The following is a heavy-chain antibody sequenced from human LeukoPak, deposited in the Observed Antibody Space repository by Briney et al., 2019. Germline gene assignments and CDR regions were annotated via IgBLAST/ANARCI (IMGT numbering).Heavy chain of an antibody. D-gene: IGHD2-8*02. Sequence: SEALSLTCTVSGGSISSPSYSWGWIRQPPGTGLEWIGSFYYSDTTYYTPSFKSRVTMSVDASKNQFSLKLSSVTAADTAVYYCATHTYWGYQVSWGQGSLVIVSS. CDR1: GGSISSPSYS. V-gene: IGHV4-39*01. J-gene: IGHJ5*02. CDR2: FYYSDTT. CDR3: ATHTYWGYQVS.